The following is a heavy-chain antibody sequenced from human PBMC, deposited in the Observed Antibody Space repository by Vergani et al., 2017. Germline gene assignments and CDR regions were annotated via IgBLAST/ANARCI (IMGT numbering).Heavy chain of an antibody. Sequence: QVQLQESGPGLVKPSQTLSLTCTVSGGSISSGGYYCSWIRQHPGKGLEWIGYIYYSGSTYYNPSLKSRVTISVDTSKNQFSLKLSSVTAADTTVYYCASAATSRPYYYDSMDVWGEGTTVTVSS. CDR3: ASAATSRPYYYDSMDV. D-gene: IGHD1-14*01. J-gene: IGHJ6*04. CDR1: GGSISSGGYY. V-gene: IGHV4-31*03. CDR2: IYYSGST.